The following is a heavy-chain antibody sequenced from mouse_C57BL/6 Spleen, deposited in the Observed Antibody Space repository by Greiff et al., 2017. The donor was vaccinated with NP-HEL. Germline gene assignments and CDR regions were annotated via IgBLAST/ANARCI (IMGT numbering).Heavy chain of an antibody. V-gene: IGHV5-6*01. CDR1: GFTFSSYG. CDR3: ARQVITTVVAPFDV. D-gene: IGHD1-1*01. J-gene: IGHJ1*03. Sequence: EVQLQQSGGDLVKPGGSLKLSCAASGFTFSSYGMSWVRQTPDKRLEWVATISSGGSYTYYPDSVKGRFTISRDNAKNTLYLQMSSLKSEDTAMYYCARQVITTVVAPFDVWGTGTTVTVSS. CDR2: ISSGGSYT.